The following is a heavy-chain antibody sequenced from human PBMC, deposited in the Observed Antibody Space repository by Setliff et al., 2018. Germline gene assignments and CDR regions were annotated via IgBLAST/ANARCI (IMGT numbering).Heavy chain of an antibody. J-gene: IGHJ3*02. CDR1: GYTFTSHY. CDR2: INPSSGRT. CDR3: ARGVCPYHYEGAFDI. V-gene: IGHV1-46*01. Sequence: ASVKVSCKASGYTFTSHYMHWVRQAPGLGLEWMGTINPSSGRTGYAQKFQVRVTMTRDTSPSTVYMDMSSLRSEDTAVYYCARGVCPYHYEGAFDIWGQGTMVTVSS. D-gene: IGHD3-22*01.